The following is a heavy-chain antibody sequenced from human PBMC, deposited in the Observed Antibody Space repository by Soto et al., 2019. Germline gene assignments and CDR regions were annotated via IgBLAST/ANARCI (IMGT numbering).Heavy chain of an antibody. D-gene: IGHD5-12*01. CDR1: GGSFSGYY. V-gene: IGHV4-34*01. CDR2: INHSGST. Sequence: SETLSLTCAVYGGSFSGYYWSWIRQPPGKGLEWIGEINHSGSTNYNPSLKSRVTISVDTSKNQFSLKLSSVTAADTAVYYCARGATRKGGVLYYGMDVWGQGTTVTVSS. J-gene: IGHJ6*02. CDR3: ARGATRKGGVLYYGMDV.